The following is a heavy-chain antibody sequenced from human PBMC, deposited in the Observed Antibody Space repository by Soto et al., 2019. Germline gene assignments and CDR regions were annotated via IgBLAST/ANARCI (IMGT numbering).Heavy chain of an antibody. CDR2: IIPIFGTA. Sequence: SVKVSCKASGCTFSSYAISWVRQAPGQGLEWVGGIIPIFGTANYAQKFQGRVTITADESTSTAYMELSSLRSEDTAVYYCAREGVQVLRFLDTPGAFDIWGQGTMVTVSS. CDR3: AREGVQVLRFLDTPGAFDI. D-gene: IGHD3-3*01. V-gene: IGHV1-69*13. CDR1: GCTFSSYA. J-gene: IGHJ3*02.